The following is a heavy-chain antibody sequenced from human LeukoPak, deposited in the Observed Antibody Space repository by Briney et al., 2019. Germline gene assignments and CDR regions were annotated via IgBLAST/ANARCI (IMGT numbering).Heavy chain of an antibody. D-gene: IGHD3-3*01. CDR3: ARFQYDFWSRGYYYYGMDV. V-gene: IGHV4-59*11. CDR2: IYYSGTT. J-gene: IGHJ6*02. CDR1: GGPISSHY. Sequence: SETLSLTCTVSGGPISSHYWSWIRQPPGKGLEWIGYIYYSGTTSYNPSLKSRVTISVDTSKTRFSLKLSSVTAADTAVYYCARFQYDFWSRGYYYYGMDVWGQGTTVTVSS.